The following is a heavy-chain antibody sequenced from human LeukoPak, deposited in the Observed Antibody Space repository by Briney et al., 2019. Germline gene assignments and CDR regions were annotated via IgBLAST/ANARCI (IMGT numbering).Heavy chain of an antibody. CDR2: IKQDGSEK. D-gene: IGHD6-6*01. Sequence: GGSLRLSCAASGFTFSSYWMSWVRQAPRKGLEWVANIKQDGSEKYYVDSVKGRFTISRDNAKNSLYLQMNSLRAEDTAVYYCARRGGIAARPFDYWGQGTLVTVSS. J-gene: IGHJ4*02. V-gene: IGHV3-7*01. CDR1: GFTFSSYW. CDR3: ARRGGIAARPFDY.